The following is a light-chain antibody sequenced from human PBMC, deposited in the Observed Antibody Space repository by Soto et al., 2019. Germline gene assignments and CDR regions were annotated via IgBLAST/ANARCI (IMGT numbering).Light chain of an antibody. Sequence: QLVLTQPPSVPGAPGQRVTISCTGSSSNIGAGYDVHWYQQFPGTTPKFLIYGNTNRPSGVPDRFSASKSGTSASLDITGLQAEDEAEYFCQSYDSSLTVVFGGGTKVTVL. CDR3: QSYDSSLTVV. V-gene: IGLV1-40*01. J-gene: IGLJ2*01. CDR1: SSNIGAGYD. CDR2: GNT.